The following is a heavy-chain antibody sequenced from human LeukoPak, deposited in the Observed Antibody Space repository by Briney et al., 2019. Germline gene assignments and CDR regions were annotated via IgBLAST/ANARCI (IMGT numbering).Heavy chain of an antibody. Sequence: SETLSLTCTVSGGTISSYYWSWIRQPPGKGLEWIGYIYSTGTTNYNPSLKSRVTISVATSKNQCSLKLSSVTAADTAVYYCARQGTAYSFDFWGQGTLVSVSS. CDR2: IYSTGTT. CDR1: GGTISSYY. CDR3: ARQGTAYSFDF. D-gene: IGHD5-12*01. J-gene: IGHJ4*02. V-gene: IGHV4-59*08.